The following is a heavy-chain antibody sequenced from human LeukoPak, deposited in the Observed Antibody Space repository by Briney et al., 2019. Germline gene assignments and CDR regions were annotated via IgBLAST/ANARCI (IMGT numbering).Heavy chain of an antibody. Sequence: ASVKVSCKASGYTFTSYYMHWVRQAPGQGLEWMGIINPSGGSTSYAQKFQGRVTITRDTSASTAYMELSSLRSEDTAVYYCARGDYSGSGSYYSVDYWGQGTLVTVSP. CDR3: ARGDYSGSGSYYSVDY. CDR1: GYTFTSYY. J-gene: IGHJ4*02. D-gene: IGHD3-10*01. CDR2: INPSGGST. V-gene: IGHV1-46*01.